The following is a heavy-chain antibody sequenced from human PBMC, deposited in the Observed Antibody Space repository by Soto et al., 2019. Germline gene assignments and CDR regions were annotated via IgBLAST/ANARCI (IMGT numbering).Heavy chain of an antibody. V-gene: IGHV4-34*01. CDR3: ARGPPVTPPYYFDY. D-gene: IGHD2-21*02. J-gene: IGHJ4*02. CDR1: GGSFRGYY. Sequence: PSETLSLTCAVYGGSFRGYYWNWIRQPPGKGLEWIGEINHSGSTRYNPSPKSRVTISLDTSRNQCSLKLNSVTAADTAVFYCARGPPVTPPYYFDYWGQGTLVTVSS. CDR2: INHSGST.